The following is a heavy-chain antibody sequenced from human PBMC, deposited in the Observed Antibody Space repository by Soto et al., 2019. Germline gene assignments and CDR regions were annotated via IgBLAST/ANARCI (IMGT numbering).Heavy chain of an antibody. CDR3: AKVLVPAAICFDY. V-gene: IGHV3-23*01. J-gene: IGHJ4*02. CDR2: ISGSGGST. CDR1: GFTFSSYA. Sequence: RLSFAASGFTFSSYAMSWVRQAPGKGLEWVSAISGSGGSTYYADSVKGRFTISRDNSKNTLYLQMNSLRAEDTAVYYCAKVLVPAAICFDYWGQGTLVTVSS. D-gene: IGHD2-2*01.